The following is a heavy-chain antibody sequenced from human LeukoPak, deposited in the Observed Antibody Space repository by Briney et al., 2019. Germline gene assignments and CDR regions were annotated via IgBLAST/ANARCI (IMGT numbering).Heavy chain of an antibody. Sequence: SETLSLTCTVSGGSISSYYWSWIRQPPGKGLEWIGYIYYSGSTNYTPSLKSRVTISVDTSKNQFSLKLSSVTAADTAVYYCARVSAATIDYWGQGTLVTVSS. CDR3: ARVSAATIDY. J-gene: IGHJ4*02. V-gene: IGHV4-59*01. CDR1: GGSISSYY. D-gene: IGHD2-15*01. CDR2: IYYSGST.